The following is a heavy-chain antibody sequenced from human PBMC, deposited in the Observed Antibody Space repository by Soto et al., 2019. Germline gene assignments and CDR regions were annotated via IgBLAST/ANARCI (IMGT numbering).Heavy chain of an antibody. Sequence: TGGSLRLSCAASGFTFSSYSMNWVRQAPGKGLEWVSYISSSSSTIYYADSVKGRFTVSRDNAKNSLYLQMNSLRDEDTAVYYCARDWASGYSGYETFDYWGQGTLVTVSS. V-gene: IGHV3-48*02. D-gene: IGHD5-12*01. CDR3: ARDWASGYSGYETFDY. CDR1: GFTFSSYS. CDR2: ISSSSSTI. J-gene: IGHJ4*02.